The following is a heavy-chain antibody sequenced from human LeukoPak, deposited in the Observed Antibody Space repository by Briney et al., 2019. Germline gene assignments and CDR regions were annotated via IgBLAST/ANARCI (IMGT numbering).Heavy chain of an antibody. CDR3: ARIIVVVPAAMKDAFDI. V-gene: IGHV4-39*01. J-gene: IGHJ3*02. D-gene: IGHD2-2*01. CDR1: GGSISSSSYY. CDR2: IYYSGST. Sequence: SETLSLTCTVSGGSISSSSYYWGWIRQPPGKGLERFGRIYYSGSTYYNPSLKSRVTISVDTSKNQFSLKLSSVTAADTAVYYCARIIVVVPAAMKDAFDIWGQGTMVTVSS.